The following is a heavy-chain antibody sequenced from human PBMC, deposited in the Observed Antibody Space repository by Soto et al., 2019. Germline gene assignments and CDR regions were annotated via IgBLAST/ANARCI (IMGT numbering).Heavy chain of an antibody. CDR1: GFTFSNAW. Sequence: GGSLRLSCAASGFTFSNAWMSWVRQAPGKGLEWVGRIKSKTDGGTTDYAAPVKGRFTISRDDSKNTLYLQMNSLKTEHTAVYYCTTDLTYYYDSSGYHAFDIWGRGTMVTVSS. CDR2: IKSKTDGGTT. D-gene: IGHD3-22*01. CDR3: TTDLTYYYDSSGYHAFDI. V-gene: IGHV3-15*01. J-gene: IGHJ3*02.